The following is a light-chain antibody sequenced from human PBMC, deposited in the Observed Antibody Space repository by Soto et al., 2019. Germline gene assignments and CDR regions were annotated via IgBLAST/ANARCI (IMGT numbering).Light chain of an antibody. Sequence: EIVLTQSPGTLSLSPGERATLSCRASQSVSSSNLAWYQQKPGQAPRLLIYGASRRLTGIPDGFSGSGYVTDFTLTISRLEPDDFAVYYCQQYGSSTGTFGQGTKGEIK. CDR3: QQYGSSTGT. J-gene: IGKJ1*01. CDR1: QSVSSSN. CDR2: GAS. V-gene: IGKV3-20*01.